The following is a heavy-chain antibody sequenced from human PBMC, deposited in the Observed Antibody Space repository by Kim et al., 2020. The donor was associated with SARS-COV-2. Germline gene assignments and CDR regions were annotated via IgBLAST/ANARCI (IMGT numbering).Heavy chain of an antibody. D-gene: IGHD1-20*01. CDR1: GYTFTSYA. Sequence: ASVKVSCKASGYTFTSYAMHWVRQAPGQRLEWMGWINAGNGNTKYSQKLQGRVTITRDTSASTAYMELSSLRSEDTAVYYCARPPTTNWNDAPYFDYWGQGTLVTVSS. CDR2: INAGNGNT. J-gene: IGHJ4*02. CDR3: ARPPTTNWNDAPYFDY. V-gene: IGHV1-3*01.